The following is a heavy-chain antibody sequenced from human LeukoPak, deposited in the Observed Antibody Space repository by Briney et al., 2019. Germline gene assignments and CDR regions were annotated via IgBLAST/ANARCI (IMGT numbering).Heavy chain of an antibody. CDR1: GFTFTKYA. CDR3: AKSRARREGSSGSIDY. CDR2: ISSSGGST. V-gene: IGHV3-23*01. D-gene: IGHD3-22*01. J-gene: IGHJ4*02. Sequence: PGGSLRLSCAASGFTFTKYAMSWVRQAPGKGLEWVSAISSSGGSTYYADSVKGRCTISRDNSKNTLYLQMNSLRAEDTAIYYCAKSRARREGSSGSIDYWGQGALVTVSS.